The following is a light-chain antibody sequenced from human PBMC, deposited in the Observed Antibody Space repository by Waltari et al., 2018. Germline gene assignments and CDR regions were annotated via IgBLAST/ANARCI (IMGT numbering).Light chain of an antibody. CDR3: QQAYNAPWT. CDR2: AAS. J-gene: IGKJ1*01. Sequence: DIQMTQSPSSLSAFVGDRVTITCRASQSISNYLNWYQHKPGTAPKLLMYAASSLQGGVPSRFSGGESGTDFTLTISSLHPEDFATYYCQQAYNAPWTFGPGTTVEI. CDR1: QSISNY. V-gene: IGKV1-39*01.